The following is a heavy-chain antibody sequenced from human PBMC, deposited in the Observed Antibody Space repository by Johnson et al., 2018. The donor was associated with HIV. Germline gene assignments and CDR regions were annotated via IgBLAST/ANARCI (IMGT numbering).Heavy chain of an antibody. J-gene: IGHJ3*02. D-gene: IGHD7-27*01. CDR1: GFTFSSYG. CDR3: ARENWGQRMNAFDI. Sequence: VQLVESGGGVVQPGRSLRLSCAASGFTFSSYGMHWVRQAPGKGLEWVAVISYDGSNKYYADSVKGRFTISRDNSKNTLYLQMNSLRAEDTAVYYCARENWGQRMNAFDIWGQGTMVTVSS. CDR2: ISYDGSNK. V-gene: IGHV3-30*03.